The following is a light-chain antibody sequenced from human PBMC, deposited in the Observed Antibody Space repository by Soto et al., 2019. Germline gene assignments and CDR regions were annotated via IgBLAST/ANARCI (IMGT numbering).Light chain of an antibody. Sequence: QSVLAQPPSVSGAPGQTVTISCTGIPSNIGADDDIHWYQERPGAAPKFLIYGNENRPSGVPDRFSGSKSGTSVSLVITGLQADDEADYYCQSFDSRLHHWVFGGGTKLTVL. CDR2: GNE. CDR1: PSNIGADDD. J-gene: IGLJ3*02. CDR3: QSFDSRLHHWV. V-gene: IGLV1-40*01.